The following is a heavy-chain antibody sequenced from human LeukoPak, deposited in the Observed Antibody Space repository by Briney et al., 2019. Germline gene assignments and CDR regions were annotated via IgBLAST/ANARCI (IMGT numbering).Heavy chain of an antibody. CDR1: GFTFSSYW. Sequence: GGSLRLSCAASGFTFSSYWMSWVRQASGKGLEWVANIKQDGSEKYYVDSVKGRFTISRDNAKNSLYLQMNSLRAEDTAVYYCAREYSSSWYDAFDIWGQGTMVTVSS. V-gene: IGHV3-7*01. J-gene: IGHJ3*02. D-gene: IGHD6-13*01. CDR3: AREYSSSWYDAFDI. CDR2: IKQDGSEK.